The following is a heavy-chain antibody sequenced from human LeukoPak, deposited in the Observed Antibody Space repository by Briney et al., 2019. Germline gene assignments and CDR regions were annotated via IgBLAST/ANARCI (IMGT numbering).Heavy chain of an antibody. CDR3: ARVSVDVDQFDAFDI. CDR1: GYTFTNYD. V-gene: IGHV1-8*01. CDR2: MNPVSGDT. D-gene: IGHD5-12*01. Sequence: ASVKVSCKASGYTFTNYDINWVRQATGQGLEWMGWMNPVSGDTGYAQKFQGRVTMTRDTSTSTVYMELSSLRSEDTAVYYCARVSVDVDQFDAFDIWGQGTMVTVSS. J-gene: IGHJ3*02.